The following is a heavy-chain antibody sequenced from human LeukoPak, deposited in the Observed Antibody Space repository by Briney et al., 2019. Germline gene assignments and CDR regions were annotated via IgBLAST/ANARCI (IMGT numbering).Heavy chain of an antibody. CDR1: GYTFTSHY. V-gene: IGHV1-46*01. Sequence: ASVKVSCKASGYTFTSHYMHWVRQAPGQGLEWMGIINPSGGSTSYAQKFQGRVTMTRDMSTSTVYMELSSLRSEDTAVYYCAASEYSSGWLSYWGQGTLVTVSS. J-gene: IGHJ4*02. D-gene: IGHD6-19*01. CDR2: INPSGGST. CDR3: AASEYSSGWLSY.